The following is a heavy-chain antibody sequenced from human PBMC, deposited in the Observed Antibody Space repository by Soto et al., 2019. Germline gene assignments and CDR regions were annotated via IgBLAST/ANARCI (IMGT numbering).Heavy chain of an antibody. CDR2: INAGNGNT. CDR3: AGDKVRMSAGLSWFDP. Sequence: QVQLVQSGAEVKKPGASVKVSCKASGYTFTSYAMHWVRQAPGQRLEWMGWINAGNGNTKYSQKLQGRVTITRDTTASTAYMELSSLRSEDTAVYYCAGDKVRMSAGLSWFDPWGQGTLVTVSS. V-gene: IGHV1-3*01. D-gene: IGHD3-16*02. J-gene: IGHJ5*02. CDR1: GYTFTSYA.